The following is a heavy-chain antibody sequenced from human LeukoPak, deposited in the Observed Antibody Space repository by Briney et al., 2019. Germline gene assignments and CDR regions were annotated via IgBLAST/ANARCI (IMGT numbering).Heavy chain of an antibody. CDR2: IYTSGST. Sequence: PLQTLSLTCTVSGGSISSGSYYWSWIRQPAGKGLEWIGRIYTSGSTNYNPSLKSRVTISVDTSKNQFSLKLSSVTAADTAVYYCARIPVGASYFDYWGQGTLVTVSS. CDR1: GGSISSGSYY. CDR3: ARIPVGASYFDY. V-gene: IGHV4-61*02. J-gene: IGHJ4*02. D-gene: IGHD1-26*01.